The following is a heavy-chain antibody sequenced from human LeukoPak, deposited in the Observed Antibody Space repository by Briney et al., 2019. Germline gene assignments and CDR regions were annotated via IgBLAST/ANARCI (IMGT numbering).Heavy chain of an antibody. CDR3: ARDMGNYGDYNYFDY. Sequence: AGGSLRLSCAASGFTFSSYSMNWVRQAPGKGLEWVSSISSSSSYIYYADSVKGRFTISRDNAKNSLYLQMNSLRAEDTAVYYCARDMGNYGDYNYFDYWGQGTLVTVSS. CDR2: ISSSSSYI. V-gene: IGHV3-21*01. J-gene: IGHJ4*02. CDR1: GFTFSSYS. D-gene: IGHD4-17*01.